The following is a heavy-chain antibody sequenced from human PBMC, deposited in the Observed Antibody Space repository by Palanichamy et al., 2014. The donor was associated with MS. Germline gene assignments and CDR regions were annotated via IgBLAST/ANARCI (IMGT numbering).Heavy chain of an antibody. D-gene: IGHD4-11*01. J-gene: IGHJ4*02. V-gene: IGHV1-18*01. CDR2: ISAYNGNT. Sequence: QVQLIQSGAEVRKPGASVKVSCKASGYTFSNYGITWVRQAPGQGLEWMGWISAYNGNTNYARNLQGRVTLTTDTSTSTAYVELRSLRSDDTAVYYCATRVSEDYIHWGQGTLVTVSS. CDR3: ATRVSEDYIH. CDR1: GYTFSNYG.